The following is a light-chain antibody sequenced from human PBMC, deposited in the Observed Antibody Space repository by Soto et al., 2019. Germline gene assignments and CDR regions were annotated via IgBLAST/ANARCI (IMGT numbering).Light chain of an antibody. CDR2: GAA. CDR3: QQYVTPLT. V-gene: IGKV3-20*01. J-gene: IGKJ1*01. Sequence: IVLTQSPGSLSLSPGERATLSCRASQSVNSSFFSWYQQKPGQAPRLLIYGAATRATGIPDRFSGRGSGNDFTLTIIGLEHEDFAVYYRQQYVTPLTFGQGTKVEIK. CDR1: QSVNSSF.